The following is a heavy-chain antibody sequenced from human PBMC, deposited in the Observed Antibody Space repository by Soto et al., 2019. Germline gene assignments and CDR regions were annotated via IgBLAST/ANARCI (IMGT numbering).Heavy chain of an antibody. Sequence: QVQLVESGGGVVQPGRSLRLSCAASGFAFSNFGMQWGRQAPGKGLEWVASISYDGNIKKFSDSVKGRFTISRDISSNTLYLQMSSLRTEDPAVYYCARLWGTVRSAADDFGGPGTLVTVSS. CDR1: GFAFSNFG. V-gene: IGHV3-30*03. J-gene: IGHJ4*02. CDR3: ARLWGTVRSAADDF. D-gene: IGHD2-2*01. CDR2: ISYDGNIK.